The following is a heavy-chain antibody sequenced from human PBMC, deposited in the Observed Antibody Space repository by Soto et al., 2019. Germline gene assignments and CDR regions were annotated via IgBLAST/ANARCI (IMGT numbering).Heavy chain of an antibody. Sequence: EVQLLESGGGLVQPGGSLRLSCAASGFTFSSYAMSWVRQAPGKGLEWVSAISGSGGSTYYADSVQGRFTISRDNSKNTPYLQMNSLRAEDTAVYYCATTLNTSYYDVWSGYLFDYWCHGTLVTVSS. V-gene: IGHV3-23*01. CDR1: GFTFSSYA. J-gene: IGHJ4*01. CDR3: ATTLNTSYYDVWSGYLFDY. CDR2: ISGSGGST. D-gene: IGHD3-3*01.